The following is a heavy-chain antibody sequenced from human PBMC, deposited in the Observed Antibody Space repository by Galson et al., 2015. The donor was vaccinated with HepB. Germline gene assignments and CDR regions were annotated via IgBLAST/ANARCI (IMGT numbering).Heavy chain of an antibody. CDR2: IIAYNGNT. Sequence: SVKVSCKASGYTFTSYAISWVRQAPGQGLEWMGWIIAYNGNTNYAQKLQGRVTMTTDTSTSTAYMELRSLRSDDTAVYYCARRSSGRYFQHWGQGTLVTVSS. CDR1: GYTFTSYA. D-gene: IGHD3-10*01. V-gene: IGHV1-18*04. CDR3: ARRSSGRYFQH. J-gene: IGHJ1*01.